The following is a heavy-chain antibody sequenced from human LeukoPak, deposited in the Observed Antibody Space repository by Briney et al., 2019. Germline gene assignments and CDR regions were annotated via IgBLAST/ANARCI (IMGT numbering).Heavy chain of an antibody. CDR1: GFTFSSYT. V-gene: IGHV3-21*01. J-gene: IGHJ4*02. Sequence: SGGSLRLSCAASGFTFSSYTMNWVRQAPGKGLEWVSSISTTGTNIYYADSVKGRFTISRDNAKNSLYLQMNSLRADDTAVYYCATARTSEYSTRWSLFYDSARGQGTLVTVSS. CDR2: ISTTGTNI. D-gene: IGHD2-2*01. CDR3: ATARTSEYSTRWSLFYDSA.